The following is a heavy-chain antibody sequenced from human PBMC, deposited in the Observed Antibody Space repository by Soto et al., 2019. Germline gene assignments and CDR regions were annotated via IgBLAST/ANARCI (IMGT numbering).Heavy chain of an antibody. D-gene: IGHD2-21*01. J-gene: IGHJ4*02. CDR2: INPNGGST. V-gene: IGHV1-46*01. Sequence: QVQLVQSGAEVKKPGASVKVSCKASGYIFIHYYIPWVRQAPGQGLEWMAIINPNGGSTNYAQKFQGRVTVTRDTSRSTGSMELNSLGSDDTAVYFCARSLLQGDFWGQGTLVTVSS. CDR1: GYIFIHYY. CDR3: ARSLLQGDF.